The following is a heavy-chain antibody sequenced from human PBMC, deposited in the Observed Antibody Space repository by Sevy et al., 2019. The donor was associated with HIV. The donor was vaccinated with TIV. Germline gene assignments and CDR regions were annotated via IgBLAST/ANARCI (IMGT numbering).Heavy chain of an antibody. V-gene: IGHV3-15*01. CDR3: TTPSLRSRRDI. Sequence: GGSLRLSCAASGFTFSNAWMSWVRQAPGKGLEWVGRIKSKTDGGTTDYAAPVKGRFTTSRDDSKNTLYLQMNSLKTEETAVYYCTTPSLRSRRDIWGQGKMVTVSS. D-gene: IGHD3-16*02. CDR1: GFTFSNAW. J-gene: IGHJ3*02. CDR2: IKSKTDGGTT.